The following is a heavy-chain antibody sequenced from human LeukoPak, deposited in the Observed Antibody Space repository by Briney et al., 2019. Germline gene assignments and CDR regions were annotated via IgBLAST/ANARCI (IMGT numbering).Heavy chain of an antibody. J-gene: IGHJ4*02. Sequence: HPSETLSLTCTVSGGSISSSSYYWGWIRQPPGKGLEWIGSIYYSGSTYYNPSLKSRVTMSVDTSKNQFSLSLTSVTAADTAVYYCARETGAAVTRFDYWGQGTLVTVSS. CDR3: ARETGAAVTRFDY. CDR2: IYYSGST. V-gene: IGHV4-39*07. D-gene: IGHD2-8*02. CDR1: GGSISSSSYY.